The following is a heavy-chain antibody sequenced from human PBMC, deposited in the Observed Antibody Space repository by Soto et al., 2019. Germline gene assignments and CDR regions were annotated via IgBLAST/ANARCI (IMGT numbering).Heavy chain of an antibody. V-gene: IGHV3-74*01. CDR3: ARDYYYDSRSSSVNWFDP. CDR1: EFTFSKYW. J-gene: IGHJ5*02. D-gene: IGHD3-22*01. Sequence: GGSLRLSCVASEFTFSKYWMHWVRQSPGKGLVWVSRINMDGTKTAYADSVKGRFTVSRDNANNTLYPQMNSLGVEDTAVYYCARDYYYDSRSSSVNWFDPWGQGTLVTVSS. CDR2: INMDGTKT.